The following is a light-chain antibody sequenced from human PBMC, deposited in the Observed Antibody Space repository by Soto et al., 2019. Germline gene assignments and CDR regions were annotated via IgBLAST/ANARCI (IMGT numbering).Light chain of an antibody. CDR3: LQALQTPWT. V-gene: IGKV2-28*01. CDR1: QSLLHGNGYNY. J-gene: IGKJ1*01. CDR2: LGS. Sequence: EIVVTQSPLSLPVTPGEPASISCRFSQSLLHGNGYNYVDWYLKKPGQSPQLLIYLGSTRASGVPDRFSGSGSGTDFTLKISRVAAEDVGDYYCLQALQTPWTFGQGTKVEIK.